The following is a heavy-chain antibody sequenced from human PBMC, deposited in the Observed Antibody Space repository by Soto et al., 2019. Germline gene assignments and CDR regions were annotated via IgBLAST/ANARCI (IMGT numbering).Heavy chain of an antibody. CDR2: IIPIFQRT. CDR1: GGPLTNYA. V-gene: IGHV1-69*01. D-gene: IGHD3-10*01. J-gene: IGHJ6*02. Sequence: QVQLVQSGAEVKKPGSAVKVFCKASGGPLTNYAISWVRQAPGQGLEWVGGIIPIFQRTNNAQKFMGRVKITADTSTVYMEVNSLTSDDTAVYYCATGGAGAFSGYGMDVWGQGTTVIVSS. CDR3: ATGGAGAFSGYGMDV.